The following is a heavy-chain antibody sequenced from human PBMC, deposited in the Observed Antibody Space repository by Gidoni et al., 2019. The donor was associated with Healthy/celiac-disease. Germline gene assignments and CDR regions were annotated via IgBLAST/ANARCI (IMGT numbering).Heavy chain of an antibody. J-gene: IGHJ6*02. V-gene: IGHV1-2*06. D-gene: IGHD5-12*01. Sequence: QVQLVQSGAEVKKPGASVKVSCKASGYTFTGYYMHWVRQAPGHGLEWMGRITPNSGGKNDAQNFQGRVTMTRDTSISTAYMGLSRLRSDDTAVYYCARVRDGYNSRGGDVWGQGTTVTVSS. CDR3: ARVRDGYNSRGGDV. CDR2: ITPNSGGK. CDR1: GYTFTGYY.